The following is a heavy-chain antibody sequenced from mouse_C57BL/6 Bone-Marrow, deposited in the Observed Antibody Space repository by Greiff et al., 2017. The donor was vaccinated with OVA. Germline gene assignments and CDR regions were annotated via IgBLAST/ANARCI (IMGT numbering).Heavy chain of an antibody. V-gene: IGHV3-6*01. CDR3: ARDYYGSSYGGYYFDY. J-gene: IGHJ2*01. D-gene: IGHD1-1*01. Sequence: EVQLVESGPGLVKPSQSLSLTCSVTGYSITSGYYWNWIRQFPGNKLEWMGYISYDGSNNYNPSLKNRISITRDTSKNQFFLKLNSVTTEDTATYYCARDYYGSSYGGYYFDYWGQGTTLTVSS. CDR1: GYSITSGYY. CDR2: ISYDGSN.